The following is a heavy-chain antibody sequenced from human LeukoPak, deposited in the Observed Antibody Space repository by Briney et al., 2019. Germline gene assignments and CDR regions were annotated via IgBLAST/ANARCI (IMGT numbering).Heavy chain of an antibody. CDR3: ARGSRDIVVVPAAITFDY. CDR2: INHSGST. V-gene: IGHV4-34*01. J-gene: IGHJ4*02. CDR1: GGSFSGYY. D-gene: IGHD2-2*01. Sequence: SETLSLTCAVYGGSFSGYYWSWIRQPPGKGLEWIGEINHSGSTNYNPSLKSRVTISVDTSKNQFPLKLSSVTAADTAVYYCARGSRDIVVVPAAITFDYWGQGTLVTVSS.